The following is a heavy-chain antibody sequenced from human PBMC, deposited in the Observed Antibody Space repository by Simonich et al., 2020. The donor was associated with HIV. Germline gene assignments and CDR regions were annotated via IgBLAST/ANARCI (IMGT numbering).Heavy chain of an antibody. J-gene: IGHJ6*03. D-gene: IGHD1-26*01. CDR3: ARTTVELNYYYYYMDV. V-gene: IGHV4-34*01. CDR1: GGSFSGSY. CDR2: INHSGST. Sequence: QVQLQQWGAGLLKPSGTLSLTCAAYGGSFSGSYWSWIRQPPGKGLEWIGEINHSGSTNDNPSLKSRVTISVDTSKNQFSLKLSSVTAADTAVYYCARTTVELNYYYYYMDVWGKGTTVTVSS.